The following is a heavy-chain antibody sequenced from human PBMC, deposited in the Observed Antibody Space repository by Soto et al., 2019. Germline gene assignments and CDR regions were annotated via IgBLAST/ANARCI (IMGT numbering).Heavy chain of an antibody. CDR1: GYSFTSYW. CDR2: IDPSDSYT. D-gene: IGHD3-22*01. CDR3: ARHKYYDSSGYYYYGMDV. V-gene: IGHV5-10-1*01. J-gene: IGHJ6*02. Sequence: PGESLKISCKGSGYSFTSYWISWVRQMPGKGLEWMGRIDPSDSYTNYSPSFQGHVTISADKSISTAYLQWSSLKASDTAMYYCARHKYYDSSGYYYYGMDVWGQGTTVTVSS.